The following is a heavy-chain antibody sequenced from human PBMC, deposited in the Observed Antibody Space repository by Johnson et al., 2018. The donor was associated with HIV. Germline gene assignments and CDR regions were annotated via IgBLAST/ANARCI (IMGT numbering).Heavy chain of an antibody. D-gene: IGHD6-6*01. CDR3: ASLSSSGAFDI. J-gene: IGHJ3*02. V-gene: IGHV3-30*03. Sequence: QVQLVESGGGVVQPGRSLRLSCVASGFTLSTYGMHWVRQAPGKGLEWVAVMSYDGSNKYYADSVKGRFTISRDNSKNTLYLQMNSLRAEDTAVYYCASLSSSGAFDIWGQGTMVTVSS. CDR2: MSYDGSNK. CDR1: GFTLSTYG.